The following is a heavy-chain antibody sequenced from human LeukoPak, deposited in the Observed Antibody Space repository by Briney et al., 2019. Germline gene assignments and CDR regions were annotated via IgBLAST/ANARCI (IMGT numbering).Heavy chain of an antibody. CDR2: IIPILGIA. J-gene: IGHJ6*02. V-gene: IGHV1-69*04. Sequence: GSSVKVSCKASGGTFSSYAISWVRQAPGQGLEWMGRIIPILGIANCAQKFQGRVTITADKSTSTAYMELSSLRSEDTAVYYCARDRSGYDAYYYYYYGMDVWGQGTTVTVSS. D-gene: IGHD5-12*01. CDR3: ARDRSGYDAYYYYYYGMDV. CDR1: GGTFSSYA.